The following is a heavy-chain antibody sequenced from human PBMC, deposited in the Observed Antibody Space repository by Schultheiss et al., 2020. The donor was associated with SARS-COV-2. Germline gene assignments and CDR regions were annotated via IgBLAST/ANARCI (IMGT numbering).Heavy chain of an antibody. Sequence: SCAASGFTFSSYGMHWVRQAPGKGLEWVAVIWYDGSNKYYADSVKGRFTISRDNSKNTLYLQMNSLRAEDTAVYYCARDGGYNYGDFDYWGQGTLATASS. CDR3: ARDGGYNYGDFDY. CDR1: GFTFSSYG. V-gene: IGHV3-33*01. CDR2: IWYDGSNK. J-gene: IGHJ4*02. D-gene: IGHD5-24*01.